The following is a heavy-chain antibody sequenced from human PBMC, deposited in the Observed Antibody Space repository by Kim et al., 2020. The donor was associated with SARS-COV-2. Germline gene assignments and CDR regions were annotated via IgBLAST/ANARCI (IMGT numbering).Heavy chain of an antibody. CDR2: IKSKTDGGTT. D-gene: IGHD1-1*01. Sequence: GGSLRLSCAASGFTFSNAWMSWVRQAPGKGLEWVGRIKSKTDGGTTDYAAPVKGRFTISRDDSKNTLYLQMNSLKTEDTAVYYCTTDLEVLSDAFDIWGQGTMVTVSS. V-gene: IGHV3-15*01. J-gene: IGHJ3*02. CDR3: TTDLEVLSDAFDI. CDR1: GFTFSNAW.